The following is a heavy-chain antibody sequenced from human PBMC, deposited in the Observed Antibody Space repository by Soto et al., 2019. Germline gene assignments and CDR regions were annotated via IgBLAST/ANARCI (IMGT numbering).Heavy chain of an antibody. CDR1: GYTFTGYY. J-gene: IGHJ6*02. Sequence: QVQLVQSGAEVKKPGASVKVSCKASGYTFTGYYMHWVRQAPGQGLEWMGWINPNSGGSNYAQKLQGWVTMTRDTSIRATFRELRRLRSDDTAVYYCARDFGPVVRAAPPDSGVSSDECYYGMDVWGQGTTVTVSS. D-gene: IGHD2-2*01. CDR3: ARDFGPVVRAAPPDSGVSSDECYYGMDV. V-gene: IGHV1-2*04. CDR2: INPNSGGS.